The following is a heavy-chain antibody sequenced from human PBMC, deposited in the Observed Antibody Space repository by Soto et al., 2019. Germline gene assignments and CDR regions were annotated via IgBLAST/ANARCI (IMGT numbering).Heavy chain of an antibody. D-gene: IGHD5-18*01. CDR3: AGWIQLQQYYYYGMDV. CDR1: GGSVSSSSYS. J-gene: IGHJ6*02. V-gene: IGHV4-39*01. Sequence: SETLSLTCTVSGGSVSSSSYSWGWIRQSPGKGLEWIGTIYSSENTYYNPSLLSRVTISVDTSKNEFSLRLGSVTAADTAVYYCAGWIQLQQYYYYGMDVWGQGNTVTVSS. CDR2: IYSSENT.